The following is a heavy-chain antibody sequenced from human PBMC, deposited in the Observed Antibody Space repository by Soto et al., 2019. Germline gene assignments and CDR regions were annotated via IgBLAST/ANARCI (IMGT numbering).Heavy chain of an antibody. CDR1: GGSISNYY. CDR3: ARSIAAAGWGFDY. V-gene: IGHV4-4*07. D-gene: IGHD6-13*01. CDR2: IYTSGST. Sequence: SETLSLTCTVSGGSISNYYWNWIRQPAGKGLEWIGRIYTSGSTNYNPSLKSRVTMSVDTSKNQFSPKLSSVTAADTAVYYCARSIAAAGWGFDYWGQGTLVTVSS. J-gene: IGHJ4*02.